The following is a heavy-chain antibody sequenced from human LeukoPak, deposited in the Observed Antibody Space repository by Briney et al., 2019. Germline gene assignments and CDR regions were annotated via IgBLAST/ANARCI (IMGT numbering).Heavy chain of an antibody. V-gene: IGHV1-2*02. D-gene: IGHD6-13*01. CDR1: GYTFTGYY. CDR3: ARKEEDSSSWYWTGYPYYGMDV. CDR2: INPNSGAT. Sequence: ASVKVSCKASGYTFTGYYIHWVRQAPGQGLEWMAWINPNSGATNYAQKFQGRVSMTRDTSISTAYMALRRLTSDDTAVYYCARKEEDSSSWYWTGYPYYGMDVWGQGTTVTVSS. J-gene: IGHJ6*02.